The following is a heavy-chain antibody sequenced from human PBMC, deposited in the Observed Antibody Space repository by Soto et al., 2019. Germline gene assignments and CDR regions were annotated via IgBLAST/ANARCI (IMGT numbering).Heavy chain of an antibody. J-gene: IGHJ4*02. CDR3: ARALGSWGAYYFAR. Sequence: QITLKESGPTLVRPTQTLTLTCTVSGFSLDTWGVGVGWIRQPPGKAPEWLALIYWDDDKRYSPSLKNRLTITKDTSKNQVVLTVTNMDPVDTVTYYCARALGSWGAYYFARWGQGTLVTVSP. CDR1: GFSLDTWGVG. CDR2: IYWDDDK. D-gene: IGHD3-16*01. V-gene: IGHV2-5*02.